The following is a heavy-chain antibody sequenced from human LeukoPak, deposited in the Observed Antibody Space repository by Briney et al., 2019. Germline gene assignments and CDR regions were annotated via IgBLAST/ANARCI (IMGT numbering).Heavy chain of an antibody. J-gene: IGHJ3*02. D-gene: IGHD6-13*01. V-gene: IGHV3-30-3*01. CDR1: GFTFSSYA. CDR3: ARDSSQYSSSWYYPDAFDI. CDR2: ISYDGSNK. Sequence: PGGSLRLSCAASGFTFSSYAMHWVRQAPGKGLEWVAVISYDGSNKYYADSVKGRFTISRDNSKNTLYLQMNSLRAEDTAVYYCARDSSQYSSSWYYPDAFDIWGQGTMVTVSS.